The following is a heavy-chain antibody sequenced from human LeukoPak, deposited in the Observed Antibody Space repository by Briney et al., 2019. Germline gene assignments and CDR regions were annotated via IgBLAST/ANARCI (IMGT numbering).Heavy chain of an antibody. Sequence: PGGSLRLSCAASGFTFSDYYFSWIRQAPGKGLEWISYISSSGNVIYYADSVKGRFTISRDNAKNSLYLQMNSLRVEDTAVYYCARDTEDDDGSTTFDYWGQGTLVTVSS. D-gene: IGHD1-26*01. CDR2: ISSSGNVI. V-gene: IGHV3-11*01. CDR1: GFTFSDYY. J-gene: IGHJ4*02. CDR3: ARDTEDDDGSTTFDY.